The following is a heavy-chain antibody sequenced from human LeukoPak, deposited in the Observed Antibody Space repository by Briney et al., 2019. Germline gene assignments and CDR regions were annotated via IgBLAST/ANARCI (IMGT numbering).Heavy chain of an antibody. CDR1: GGSLSSSSYY. Sequence: SETLSLTCTVSGGSLSSSSYYWGWIRQPPGKGREWYGSIYYSGSTYYNPSLKSRVTISVDTSNNHFSLKLSSVTAADTAVYYCARHSYYYDSSGYYLEYFQHWGQGTLVTVSS. J-gene: IGHJ1*01. CDR2: IYYSGST. CDR3: ARHSYYYDSSGYYLEYFQH. V-gene: IGHV4-39*01. D-gene: IGHD3-22*01.